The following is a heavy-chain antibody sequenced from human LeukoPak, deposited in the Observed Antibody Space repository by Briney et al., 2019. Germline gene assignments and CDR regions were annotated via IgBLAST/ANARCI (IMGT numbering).Heavy chain of an antibody. D-gene: IGHD6-19*01. J-gene: IGHJ2*01. CDR2: ISGSGGST. CDR1: GFTFSDYY. Sequence: GGSLRLSCAASGFTFSDYYMSWVRQAPGKGLEWVSAISGSGGSTYYADSVKGRFTISRDNSKNTLYLQMNSLRAEDTAVYYCAKKRGIAVAGTGDWYFDLWGRGTLVTVSS. V-gene: IGHV3-23*01. CDR3: AKKRGIAVAGTGDWYFDL.